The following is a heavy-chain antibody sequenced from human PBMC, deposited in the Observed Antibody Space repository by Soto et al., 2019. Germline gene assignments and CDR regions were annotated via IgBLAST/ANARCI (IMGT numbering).Heavy chain of an antibody. CDR1: GFTFSSYS. J-gene: IGHJ6*02. CDR2: ISSSSSTI. V-gene: IGHV3-48*02. D-gene: IGHD3-10*01. CDR3: ARVGPELLWFGELSLGVFPANYYGIDV. Sequence: GGSLRLSCAASGFTFSSYSMNWVRQAPGKGLEWVSYISSSSSTIYYADSVKGRFTISRDNAKNSLYLQMNSLRDEDTAVYYCARVGPELLWFGELSLGVFPANYYGIDVWGQGTTVTVSS.